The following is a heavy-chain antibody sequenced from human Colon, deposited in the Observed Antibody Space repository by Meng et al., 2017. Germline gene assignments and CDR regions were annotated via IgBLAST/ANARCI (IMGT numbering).Heavy chain of an antibody. CDR3: ARDSGYDKNWFDP. J-gene: IGHJ5*02. Sequence: QVQLPGAGPVLGKPSGHLHVTCAVLGGSISSGHWWLWVRQAPGKGLEGIGKVSHNGATNYNPSLKSRVTISVDTSKNQFSLKVSSVTAADTAVYYCARDSGYDKNWFDPWGQGTLVTVSS. V-gene: IGHV4-4*02. CDR2: VSHNGAT. D-gene: IGHD5-12*01. CDR1: GGSISSGHW.